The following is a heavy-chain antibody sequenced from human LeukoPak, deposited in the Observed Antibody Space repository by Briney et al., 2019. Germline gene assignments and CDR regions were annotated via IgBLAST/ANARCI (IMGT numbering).Heavy chain of an antibody. CDR3: ARVAEQQQLNVFDY. V-gene: IGHV1-2*02. J-gene: IGHJ4*02. CDR1: GYTFTGYY. D-gene: IGHD6-13*01. CDR2: ISPNSGGT. Sequence: ASVKVSCKASGYTFTGYYMHWVRQAPGQGLEWMGWISPNSGGTNYAQKFQGRVTMTRDTSISTAYMELSRLRSDDTAVYYCARVAEQQQLNVFDYWGQGTLVTVSS.